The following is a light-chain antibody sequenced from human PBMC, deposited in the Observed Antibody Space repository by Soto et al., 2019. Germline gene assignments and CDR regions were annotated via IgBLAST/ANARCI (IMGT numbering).Light chain of an antibody. CDR1: QSLLHSNGYNY. J-gene: IGKJ1*01. V-gene: IGKV2-28*01. Sequence: DIVMTQSPLSLPVTPGEPASISCRSSQSLLHSNGYNYLDWYLQKPGQSPQLLIYLGSNRASGVPDMFIGSGSGTDFTLKIRRVEAGDVWVYSCMQPLQSWTFGQGTKVEIK. CDR3: MQPLQSWT. CDR2: LGS.